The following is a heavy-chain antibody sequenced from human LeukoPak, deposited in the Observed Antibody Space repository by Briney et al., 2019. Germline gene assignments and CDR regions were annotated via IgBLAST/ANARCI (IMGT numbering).Heavy chain of an antibody. CDR3: ASGRGYSSSSRRFDP. D-gene: IGHD6-6*01. J-gene: IGHJ5*02. V-gene: IGHV4-39*07. CDR1: GGSIGSSSYY. Sequence: SETLSLTCTVSGGSIGSSSYYWGWVRQPPGKGLEWVGNIYYSGSTYYNPSLKSRVTISVDTSKNQFSLKLSSVTAADTAVYYCASGRGYSSSSRRFDPWGQGTLVTVSS. CDR2: IYYSGST.